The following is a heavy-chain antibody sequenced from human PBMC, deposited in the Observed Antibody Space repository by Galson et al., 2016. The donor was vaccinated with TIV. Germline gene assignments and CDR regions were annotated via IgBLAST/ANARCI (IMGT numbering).Heavy chain of an antibody. CDR3: AREAYCELERCNNWFDP. CDR2: INLNSGGT. CDR1: GYRFVDYY. J-gene: IGHJ5*02. D-gene: IGHD2-21*01. V-gene: IGHV1-2*02. Sequence: SMKVSCKASGYRFVDYYMNWVRQAPGRGLEWMGWINLNSGGTVYAQKFQGRVTMTRDTSVSTAYMELSRLMSDDTAVYYCAREAYCELERCNNWFDPWGQGTLVTVSS.